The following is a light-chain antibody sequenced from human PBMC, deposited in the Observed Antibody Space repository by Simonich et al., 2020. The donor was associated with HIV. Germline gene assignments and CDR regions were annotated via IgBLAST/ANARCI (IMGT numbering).Light chain of an antibody. CDR3: QQYNTWVSIT. Sequence: EIMMTQSPATLSVSPGERATLSCRASQSISSNLAWYQHKPGQAPRRLIYGASTRATDIPARFSGSGSGTEFTLTISSIQSEDFAVYYCQQYNTWVSITFGQGTRLEMK. CDR1: QSISSN. V-gene: IGKV3-15*01. CDR2: GAS. J-gene: IGKJ5*01.